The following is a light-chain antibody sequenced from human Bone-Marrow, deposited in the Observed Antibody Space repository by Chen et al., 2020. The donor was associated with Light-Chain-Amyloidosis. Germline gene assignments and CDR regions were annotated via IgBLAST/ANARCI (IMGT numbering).Light chain of an antibody. CDR3: AAWDDDLNGWV. CDR2: TDD. V-gene: IGLV1-44*01. Sequence: QSVLTQPPSASETPGQRVSISCSGCSSNIGTNTVNWYRQLPGTAPKLLIYTDDQRPSGVPDRLSGSKSGTSASLTISGLQSDDEADYYCAAWDDDLNGWVFGGGTKLTVL. CDR1: SSNIGTNT. J-gene: IGLJ3*02.